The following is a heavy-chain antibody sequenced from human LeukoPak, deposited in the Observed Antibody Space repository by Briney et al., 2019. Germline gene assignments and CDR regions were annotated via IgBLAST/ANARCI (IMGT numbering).Heavy chain of an antibody. D-gene: IGHD2-21*01. CDR2: VYYSGST. Sequence: SETLSLTCTVSGGAISSSNFYWGWIRQPPGKGLEWIGSVYYSGSTYYNPSLQSRVTISVDTSKNQFSLKLTSVTAADTAMYSCARRRADWVAFDIWGQGTMFTVPS. CDR3: ARRRADWVAFDI. V-gene: IGHV4-39*01. CDR1: GGAISSSNFY. J-gene: IGHJ3*02.